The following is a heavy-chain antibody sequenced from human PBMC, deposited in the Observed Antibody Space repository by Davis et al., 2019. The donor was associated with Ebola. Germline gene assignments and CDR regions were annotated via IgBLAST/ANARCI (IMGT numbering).Heavy chain of an antibody. Sequence: PSETLSLTCTVSGGSISSGGYYWSWIRQPPGKGLEWIGYIYYSGSTNYNPSLKSRVTISVDTSKNQFSLKLSSVTAADTAVYYCASGYSSGWYGVYWGQGTLVTVSS. V-gene: IGHV4-61*08. J-gene: IGHJ4*02. CDR1: GGSISSGGYY. D-gene: IGHD6-19*01. CDR2: IYYSGST. CDR3: ASGYSSGWYGVY.